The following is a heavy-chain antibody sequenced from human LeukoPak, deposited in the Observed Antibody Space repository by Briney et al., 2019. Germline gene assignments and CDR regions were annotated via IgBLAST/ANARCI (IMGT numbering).Heavy chain of an antibody. CDR2: INQDGSEK. Sequence: GGSLRLSCAASGFTFSRYWMSWVRQAPGKGLEWVANINQDGSEKHYVDSVRGRFTISRDNAKNSLHLQMNGLRAEDTAVYHCARDGELLWFGNVDYYYMDVWGKGTTVTVPS. D-gene: IGHD3-10*01. CDR1: GFTFSRYW. CDR3: ARDGELLWFGNVDYYYMDV. V-gene: IGHV3-7*01. J-gene: IGHJ6*03.